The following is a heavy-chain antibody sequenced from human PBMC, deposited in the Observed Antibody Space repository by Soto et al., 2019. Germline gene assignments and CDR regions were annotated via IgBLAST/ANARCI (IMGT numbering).Heavy chain of an antibody. CDR3: ARAGGRSGDYSFDFDY. V-gene: IGHV1-69*08. Sequence: QVQLVQSGAEVKKPGSSVKVSCKASGGSFTTYTISWVRQAPGQGLEWMGRIIPRVGTVNYAQKFQGRVTITADNPTSTASLELSSLRYEDTAGYYCARAGGRSGDYSFDFDYWGQGTLVTVSS. CDR2: IIPRVGTV. J-gene: IGHJ4*02. CDR1: GGSFTTYT. D-gene: IGHD1-26*01.